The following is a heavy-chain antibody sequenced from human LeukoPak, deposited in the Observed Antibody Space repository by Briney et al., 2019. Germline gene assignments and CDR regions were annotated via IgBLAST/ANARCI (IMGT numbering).Heavy chain of an antibody. V-gene: IGHV1-8*01. CDR3: ARGPPNWGYDY. CDR1: GYTFTSYD. Sequence: GASVTVSCKASGYTFTSYDFNWVRPPTGQRPEWMGWMSPNSGDTGYAQKFQDRVTMTRNTSISTAYMELSSLRSDDTAVYYCARGPPNWGYDYWGPGTLVTVSS. D-gene: IGHD7-27*01. J-gene: IGHJ4*02. CDR2: MSPNSGDT.